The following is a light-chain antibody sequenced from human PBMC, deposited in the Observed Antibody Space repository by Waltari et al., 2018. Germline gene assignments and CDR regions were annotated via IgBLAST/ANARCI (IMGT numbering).Light chain of an antibody. CDR2: DAS. J-gene: IGKJ3*01. CDR3: QHRANWPLT. Sequence: EIVLTQSPATLSLSPGERATLSCRASQSVSSYLAWYQQKPGQAPRLLISDASNRATGIPARFRGSGSGTDFTLTISSLEPEDFAVYYCQHRANWPLTFGPGTKVDIK. V-gene: IGKV3-11*01. CDR1: QSVSSY.